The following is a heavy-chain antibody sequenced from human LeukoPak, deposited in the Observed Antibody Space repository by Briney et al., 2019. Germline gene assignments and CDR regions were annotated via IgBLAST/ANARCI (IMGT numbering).Heavy chain of an antibody. CDR1: GHTLSELA. D-gene: IGHD2-2*01. Sequence: ASVKVSCKVSGHTLSELAMHWVRQATGKGLEWMGGIIPIFATASYAQKFQGRVTITTDESTSTAYMELSSLRSDDTAVYYCANRGYCGSASCQELWGQGTLVTVSS. CDR3: ANRGYCGSASCQEL. CDR2: IIPIFATA. V-gene: IGHV1-69*05. J-gene: IGHJ4*02.